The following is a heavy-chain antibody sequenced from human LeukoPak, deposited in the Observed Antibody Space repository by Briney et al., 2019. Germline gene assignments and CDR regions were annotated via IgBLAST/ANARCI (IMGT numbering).Heavy chain of an antibody. CDR3: ARVVDWDDYDDPYNWSDP. J-gene: IGHJ5*02. V-gene: IGHV1-18*01. CDR2: ISAYKGKT. D-gene: IGHD4-17*01. CDR1: VYTFTRYG. Sequence: ASVKVSRKPSVYTFTRYGMSWVRQAPGPGLEWLGWISAYKGKTNYEQKRQGRVTMTTDTSTSTAYMELRSLRSDDTAVYYWARVVDWDDYDDPYNWSDPWGQGTLVTVSS.